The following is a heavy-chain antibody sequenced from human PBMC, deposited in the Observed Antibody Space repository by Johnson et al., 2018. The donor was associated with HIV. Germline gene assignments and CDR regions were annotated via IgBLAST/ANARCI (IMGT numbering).Heavy chain of an antibody. Sequence: MLLVESGGGLVKHGGSLRLSCAASGFTFSDYYMSWIRQAPGQGLEWVANIKQDGSEKYDVDSMKGRFTISRDNAKNSLYLQMNSLRAEDTAVYYCARDGGETVVGSCAFDIWRQGTMVTVSS. D-gene: IGHD4-23*01. V-gene: IGHV3-7*01. J-gene: IGHJ3*02. CDR2: IKQDGSEK. CDR3: ARDGGETVVGSCAFDI. CDR1: GFTFSDYY.